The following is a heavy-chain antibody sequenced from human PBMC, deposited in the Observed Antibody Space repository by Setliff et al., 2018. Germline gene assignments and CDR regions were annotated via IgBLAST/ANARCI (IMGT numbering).Heavy chain of an antibody. Sequence: PGGSLRLSCAASGFTFSTYAIHWVRQGPGKGLEWVAIVSYDGRNKYYADSVKGRFTISRDNSKNTVSLQMNSLRPEDTAVYYCARDCSGRFGCTDYYYYYMDVWGKGTTVTVSS. D-gene: IGHD2-15*01. CDR3: ARDCSGRFGCTDYYYYYMDV. CDR2: VSYDGRNK. J-gene: IGHJ6*03. V-gene: IGHV3-30*01. CDR1: GFTFSTYA.